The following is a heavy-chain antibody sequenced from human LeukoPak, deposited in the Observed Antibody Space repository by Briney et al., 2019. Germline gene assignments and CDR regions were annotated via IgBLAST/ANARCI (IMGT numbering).Heavy chain of an antibody. CDR3: AREGGGGDYDY. V-gene: IGHV1-69*01. CDR2: IIPIFGTA. J-gene: IGHJ4*02. CDR1: GGTVSTYA. D-gene: IGHD4-17*01. Sequence: GSSVKLSCKASGGTVSTYAISWVRQAPGHGLGWTGGIIPIFGTADFAQKFQGRVTITADEPTSTAYMELSSLRSEDTAVYYCAREGGGGDYDYWGQGTLVSVSS.